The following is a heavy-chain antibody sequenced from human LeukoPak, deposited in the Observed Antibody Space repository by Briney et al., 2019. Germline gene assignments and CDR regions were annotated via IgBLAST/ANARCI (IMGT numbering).Heavy chain of an antibody. V-gene: IGHV1-8*01. CDR3: AGGLEWELLDDDVFDI. CDR1: GYTFTRYE. J-gene: IGHJ3*02. CDR2: MNPKSGNT. D-gene: IGHD1-26*01. Sequence: SVKVSCKASGYTFTRYEINWVRPATGQGVEWMGWMNPKSGNTGYAQKFQGRVTMTRNTSISPAYMELSILRSEDTVVYYWAGGLEWELLDDDVFDIWGQRTMGTVSS.